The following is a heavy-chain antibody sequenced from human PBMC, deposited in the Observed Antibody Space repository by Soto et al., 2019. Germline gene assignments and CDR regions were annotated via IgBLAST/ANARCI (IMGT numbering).Heavy chain of an antibody. V-gene: IGHV1-18*01. Sequence: AASVKVSCKAPGYTFTSYGISWVRQAPGQGLEWMGWISAYNGNTNYAQKLQGRVTMTTDTSTSTAYMELRSLRSDDTAVYYCARGGTMIVVEYYYYGMDVWGQGTTVTVSS. CDR1: GYTFTSYG. D-gene: IGHD3-22*01. CDR3: ARGGTMIVVEYYYYGMDV. J-gene: IGHJ6*02. CDR2: ISAYNGNT.